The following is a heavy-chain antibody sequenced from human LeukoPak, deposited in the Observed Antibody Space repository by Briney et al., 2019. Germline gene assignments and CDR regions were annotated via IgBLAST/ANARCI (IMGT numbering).Heavy chain of an antibody. CDR3: AKDRIAAAGFNGMDV. Sequence: GGSLRLSCAASGFTFSSYGMHWVRQAPGKGLEWVAVISYDGSNKYYADSVKGRFTISRDNSKNTLYLQMNSLRAEDTAVYYCAKDRIAAAGFNGMDVWGQGTTVTVSS. V-gene: IGHV3-30*18. J-gene: IGHJ6*02. D-gene: IGHD6-13*01. CDR2: ISYDGSNK. CDR1: GFTFSSYG.